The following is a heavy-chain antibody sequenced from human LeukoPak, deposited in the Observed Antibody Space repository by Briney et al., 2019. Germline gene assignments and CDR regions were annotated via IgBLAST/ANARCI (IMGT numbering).Heavy chain of an antibody. CDR2: IGGDGGST. J-gene: IGHJ4*02. CDR1: GFTFDDYA. D-gene: IGHD2-15*01. V-gene: IGHV3-43*02. CDR3: AKGGYCSGGSCYSYFDY. Sequence: GGSLRLSCAASGFTFDDYAMHWVRQAPGKGLEWVSLIGGDGGSTYYADSEKGRFTISRDNSKNSLYLQMNSLRTEDTALYYCAKGGYCSGGSCYSYFDYWGQGTLVTVSS.